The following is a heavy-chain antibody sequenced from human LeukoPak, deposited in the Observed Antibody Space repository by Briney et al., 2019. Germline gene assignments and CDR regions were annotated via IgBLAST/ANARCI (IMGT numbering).Heavy chain of an antibody. CDR3: ARPLRYFDWSSGY. Sequence: GESLKISCKGSGYSFTSYWISWVRQLPGKGLEWMGRIDPSDSYTNYSPSFQGHVTISADKSISTAYLQWSSLKASDTAMYYCARPLRYFDWSSGYWGQGTLVTVSS. CDR1: GYSFTSYW. J-gene: IGHJ4*02. D-gene: IGHD3-9*01. CDR2: IDPSDSYT. V-gene: IGHV5-10-1*01.